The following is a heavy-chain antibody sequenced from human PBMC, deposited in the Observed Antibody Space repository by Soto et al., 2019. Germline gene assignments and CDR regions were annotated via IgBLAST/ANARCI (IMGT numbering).Heavy chain of an antibody. CDR2: IWYDGSNK. D-gene: IGHD2-2*02. V-gene: IGHV3-33*01. J-gene: IGHJ6*02. CDR3: ARELGYCSSTRCYKGYYGMHV. Sequence: PGGSLRLSCAASGFTFSSYGMHWVRQAPGKGLEWVAVIWYDGSNKYYADSVKGRFIISRDNSKNTLYLQMNSLRAEDTAVYYCARELGYCSSTRCYKGYYGMHVWGPANTVTLSS. CDR1: GFTFSSYG.